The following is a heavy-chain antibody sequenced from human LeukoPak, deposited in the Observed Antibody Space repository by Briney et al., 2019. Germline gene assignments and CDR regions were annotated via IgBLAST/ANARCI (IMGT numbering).Heavy chain of an antibody. CDR3: ARDRRRYCSSTSCYTAFDY. J-gene: IGHJ4*02. D-gene: IGHD2-2*02. CDR1: GGSFSGYY. V-gene: IGHV4-34*01. CDR2: INHSGST. Sequence: PSETLSLTFAVYGGSFSGYYWSWIRQPPGKGLEWIGEINHSGSTNYNPSLKSRVTISVDTSKNQFSLKLSSVTAADTAVYYCARDRRRYCSSTSCYTAFDYWGQGTLVTVSS.